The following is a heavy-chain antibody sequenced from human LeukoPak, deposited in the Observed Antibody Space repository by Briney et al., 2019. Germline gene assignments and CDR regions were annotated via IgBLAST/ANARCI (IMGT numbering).Heavy chain of an antibody. J-gene: IGHJ4*02. V-gene: IGHV3-11*05. Sequence: GGSLRLSCAASGFTFSDYYMSWIRQAPGKGLEWVSYISSSSSYTNYADSVKGRFTISRDNAKNSLYLQMNSLRAEDTAVYYCARGAYSGSYSYFDYWGQGTLVIVSS. CDR2: ISSSSSYT. CDR1: GFTFSDYY. D-gene: IGHD1-26*01. CDR3: ARGAYSGSYSYFDY.